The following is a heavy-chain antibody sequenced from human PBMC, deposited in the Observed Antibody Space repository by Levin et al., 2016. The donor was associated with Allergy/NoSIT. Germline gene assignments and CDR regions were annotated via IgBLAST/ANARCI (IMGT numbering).Heavy chain of an antibody. V-gene: IGHV5-51*01. J-gene: IGHJ4*02. CDR3: ARHDKGYFDH. CDR2: IYPGDSDT. Sequence: VRQAPGKGLEWMGIIYPGDSDTRYSPSFQGQVTITADKSINTAYLQWSSLKASDTAMYYCARHDKGYFDHWGQGTLVTVSS. D-gene: IGHD3-9*01.